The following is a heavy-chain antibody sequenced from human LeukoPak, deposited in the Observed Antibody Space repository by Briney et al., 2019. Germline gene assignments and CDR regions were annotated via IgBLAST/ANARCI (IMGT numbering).Heavy chain of an antibody. CDR3: ARASTTYCSSTSCYKRYYYYGMDV. J-gene: IGHJ6*02. D-gene: IGHD2-2*01. V-gene: IGHV4-34*01. CDR1: GGSFSGYY. CDR2: INHSGST. Sequence: SETLSLTCAVYGGSFSGYYWSWIRQPPGKGLEWTGEINHSGSTNYNPSLKSRVTISVDTSKNQFSLKLSSVTAADTAVYYCARASTTYCSSTSCYKRYYYYGMDVWGQGTTVTVS.